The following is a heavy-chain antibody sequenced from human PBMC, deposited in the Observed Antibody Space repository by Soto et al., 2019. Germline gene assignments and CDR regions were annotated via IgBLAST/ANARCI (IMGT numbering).Heavy chain of an antibody. D-gene: IGHD3-9*01. CDR1: GFTFSSYW. CDR2: IKQDGSEK. CDR3: ARADYDILNGYYPNY. Sequence: GGSLRLSCAASGFTFSSYWMSWVRQAPGKGLEWVANIKQDGSEKYYVDSVKGRFTISRDNAKNSLYLQMNSLRAEDTAVYYCARADYDILNGYYPNYWGQGTLVTVSS. V-gene: IGHV3-7*05. J-gene: IGHJ4*02.